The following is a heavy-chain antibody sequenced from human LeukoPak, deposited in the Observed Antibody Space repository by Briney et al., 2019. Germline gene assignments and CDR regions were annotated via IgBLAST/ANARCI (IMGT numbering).Heavy chain of an antibody. Sequence: SETLSLTCTVSGGSISSSSYYWGWIRQPPGKGLEWIGSIYYSGSTYYNPSLKSRVTISVDTSKNQFSLKLSSVTAADTAVYYCARVRGGHNYYMDVWGKGTTVTVSS. CDR1: GGSISSSSYY. D-gene: IGHD3-16*01. CDR2: IYYSGST. J-gene: IGHJ6*03. CDR3: ARVRGGHNYYMDV. V-gene: IGHV4-39*01.